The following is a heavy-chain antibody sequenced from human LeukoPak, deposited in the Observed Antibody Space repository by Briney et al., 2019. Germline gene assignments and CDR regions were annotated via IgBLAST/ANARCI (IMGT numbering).Heavy chain of an antibody. J-gene: IGHJ4*02. CDR2: IYYSGST. D-gene: IGHD2-15*01. CDR1: GGSISSSSHY. V-gene: IGHV4-39*01. CDR3: ARRYCSGGHCYYFDS. Sequence: SETLSLTCTVSGGSISSSSHYWGWIRQPPGMGLEWIWIIYYSGSTYYNPSLNSPVTVSLDTSKNQFSLTVTSVTAADTAVYYCARRYCSGGHCYYFDSWGQGTLVTVSS.